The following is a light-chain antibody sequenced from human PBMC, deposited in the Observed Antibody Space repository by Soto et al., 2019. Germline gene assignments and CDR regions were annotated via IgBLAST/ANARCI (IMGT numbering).Light chain of an antibody. Sequence: DIQMTPSPSSLSASVGDRVTITCRASQSISSFLTWYQQRAGKAPKLLIYAASSLQSGVPSRFSGSGSGTDFTLTISSLQPEDFATYYCQQSYSTLRTFGQGTKVDI. V-gene: IGKV1-39*01. CDR1: QSISSF. CDR3: QQSYSTLRT. CDR2: AAS. J-gene: IGKJ1*01.